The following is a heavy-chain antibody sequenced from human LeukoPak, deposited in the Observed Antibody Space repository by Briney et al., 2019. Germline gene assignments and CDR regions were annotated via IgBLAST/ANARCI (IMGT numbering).Heavy chain of an antibody. Sequence: PGGSLRLSCAASGFTFSSYAMSWVRQAPGKGLEWVSDISGSGGSTYYADSVKGRFTISRDNSKNTLYLQMNSLRAEDTAVYYCAISGPNLRFLEWASFDYWGQGTLVTVSS. J-gene: IGHJ4*02. CDR2: ISGSGGST. D-gene: IGHD3-3*01. CDR1: GFTFSSYA. V-gene: IGHV3-23*01. CDR3: AISGPNLRFLEWASFDY.